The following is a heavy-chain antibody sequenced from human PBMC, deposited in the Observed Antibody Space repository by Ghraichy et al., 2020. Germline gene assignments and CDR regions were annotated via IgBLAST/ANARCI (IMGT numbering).Heavy chain of an antibody. J-gene: IGHJ2*01. V-gene: IGHV3-11*01. D-gene: IGHD3-3*01. Sequence: GGSLRLSCAASGFAFSGYHMTWIRQAPGKGLEWLSYMTNGGSTIYYADSVKGRFTISRDNAKNSLYLQMNSLRAEDTAVYYCARDRWSGSTPLYFDLWGRGTLVTVSS. CDR1: GFAFSGYH. CDR2: MTNGGSTI. CDR3: ARDRWSGSTPLYFDL.